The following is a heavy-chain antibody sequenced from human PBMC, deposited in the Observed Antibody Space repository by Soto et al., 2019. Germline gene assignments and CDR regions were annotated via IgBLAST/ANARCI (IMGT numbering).Heavy chain of an antibody. CDR3: ALPSCGGDCYSPFDY. CDR2: ISANSGNI. V-gene: IGHV3-23*01. Sequence: ELQLLESGGGFVQPGGSLRLSCTASGFGLSTYAISWVRQAPGKGLEWVSVISANSGNIDYADSVKGRFTISRDKSANTVFLQMNRLRAEGTGVYYCALPSCGGDCYSPFDYWGQGTLVSVSS. J-gene: IGHJ4*02. D-gene: IGHD2-21*02. CDR1: GFGLSTYA.